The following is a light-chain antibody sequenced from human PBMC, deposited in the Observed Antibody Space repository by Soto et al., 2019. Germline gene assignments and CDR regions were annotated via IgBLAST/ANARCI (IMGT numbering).Light chain of an antibody. CDR3: SSYTSSSGWV. J-gene: IGLJ7*01. Sequence: QSALTQPASVSGSPGQSISISCTGTGSDVGGYNFVSWYQQHPGKAPKLIIHEVTNRPSGISNRFSASKAGNTAFLAISGLQADDEADYYCSSYTSSSGWVFGGGTQLTVL. V-gene: IGLV2-14*01. CDR1: GSDVGGYNF. CDR2: EVT.